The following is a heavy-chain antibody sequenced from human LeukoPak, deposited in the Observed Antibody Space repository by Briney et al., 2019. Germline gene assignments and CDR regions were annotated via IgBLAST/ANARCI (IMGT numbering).Heavy chain of an antibody. J-gene: IGHJ4*02. V-gene: IGHV3-33*01. D-gene: IGHD3-3*01. CDR2: IRYDGSNK. CDR3: ARDRLTIFGVVIGNSYFDY. CDR1: GFTFSSYG. Sequence: PGRSLRLSCAASGFTFSSYGMHWVRQAPGKGLEWVAFIRYDGSNKYYADSVKGRFTISRDNSKNTLYLQMNSLRAEDTAVYYCARDRLTIFGVVIGNSYFDYWGQGTLVTVSS.